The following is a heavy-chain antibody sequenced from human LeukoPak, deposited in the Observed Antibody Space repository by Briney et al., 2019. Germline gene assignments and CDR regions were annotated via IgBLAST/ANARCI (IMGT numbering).Heavy chain of an antibody. Sequence: ASVKVSCKTSGYTFTTYGISWVRQAPGQGLEWMGWISAYNGNTNYAQKLQGRVTMTTDTSTSTAYMELRSLGSDDTAVYYCLRDPGRDGFNEDYWGQGTLVTVSS. J-gene: IGHJ4*02. D-gene: IGHD5-24*01. V-gene: IGHV1-18*01. CDR2: ISAYNGNT. CDR1: GYTFTTYG. CDR3: LRDPGRDGFNEDY.